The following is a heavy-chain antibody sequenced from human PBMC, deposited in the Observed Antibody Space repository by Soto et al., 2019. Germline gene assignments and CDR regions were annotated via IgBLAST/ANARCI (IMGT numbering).Heavy chain of an antibody. Sequence: PGGSLRLSCAASGFTFSDYYMSWIRQAPGKGLEWVSYISSSSSYTNYADSVKGRFTISRDNAKNSLYLQMNSLRAEDTAVYYCAVAVAGDFDYWGQGTLVTVYS. D-gene: IGHD6-19*01. CDR2: ISSSSSYT. V-gene: IGHV3-11*06. CDR1: GFTFSDYY. J-gene: IGHJ4*02. CDR3: AVAVAGDFDY.